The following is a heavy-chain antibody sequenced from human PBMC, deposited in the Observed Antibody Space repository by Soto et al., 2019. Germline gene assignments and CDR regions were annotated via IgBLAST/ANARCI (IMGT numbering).Heavy chain of an antibody. D-gene: IGHD2-15*01. J-gene: IGHJ4*02. CDR2: IKLDGREK. Sequence: ESGGGLVQPGGSLRLSCAASGFTFSNYWMSWVRQAPGKGLEWVANIKLDGREKDCVDSVKGRFTISRDNAKKSLYLQMNSLRAEDTAVYYCARVGGFCSGGSCQVLFFDSWGQGALVTVSS. V-gene: IGHV3-7*01. CDR3: ARVGGFCSGGSCQVLFFDS. CDR1: GFTFSNYW.